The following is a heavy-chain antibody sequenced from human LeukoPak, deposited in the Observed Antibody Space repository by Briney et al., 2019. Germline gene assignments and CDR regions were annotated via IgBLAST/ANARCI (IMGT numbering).Heavy chain of an antibody. CDR2: INPGGGSA. V-gene: IGHV1-46*01. Sequence: ASVKVSCKASGYTLSSYYIHWVRQAPGQGLEWMGIINPGGGSASYAQKFQGRVTVTKDTSTRTVYMELSSLRSEDTAVYYCATRGTGWTVFDYWGQGTLVTVSS. D-gene: IGHD6-19*01. J-gene: IGHJ4*02. CDR1: GYTLSSYY. CDR3: ATRGTGWTVFDY.